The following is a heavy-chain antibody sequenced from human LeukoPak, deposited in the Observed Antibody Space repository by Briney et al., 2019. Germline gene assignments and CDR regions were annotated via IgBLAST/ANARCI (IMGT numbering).Heavy chain of an antibody. Sequence: GGSLRLSCAASGFTFDDYGMSLVRQAPGKGLEWVSNIYWNGGNTNYADSVKGRFTISRDNAKNSLYLQMNSLRAEDTALYYCAREGSLGGHAFDIWGQGTMVTVSS. CDR2: IYWNGGNT. CDR1: GFTFDDYG. J-gene: IGHJ3*02. D-gene: IGHD3-10*01. CDR3: AREGSLGGHAFDI. V-gene: IGHV3-20*04.